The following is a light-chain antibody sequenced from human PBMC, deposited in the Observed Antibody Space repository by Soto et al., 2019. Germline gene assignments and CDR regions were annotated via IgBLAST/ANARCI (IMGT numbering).Light chain of an antibody. Sequence: QLVLTQSPSASASLGASVKLTCTLSSGHSSYAIAWHQQQPEKGPRYLMKLNDDGSHSKGDGIPVRFSGSSSGAERYLTISSLQSEDEADYYCQTWGSGIQVFGGGTKLTVL. CDR3: QTWGSGIQV. V-gene: IGLV4-69*01. J-gene: IGLJ2*01. CDR2: LNDDGSH. CDR1: SGHSSYA.